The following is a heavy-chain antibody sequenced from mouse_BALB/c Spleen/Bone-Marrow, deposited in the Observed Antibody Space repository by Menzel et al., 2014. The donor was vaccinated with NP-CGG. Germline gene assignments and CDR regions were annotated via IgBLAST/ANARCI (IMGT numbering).Heavy chain of an antibody. CDR1: GFDFSRYW. V-gene: IGHV4-1*02. J-gene: IGHJ3*01. D-gene: IGHD3-2*01. CDR2: INPDSSTI. CDR3: ARSTARATWFAY. Sequence: DVKLQESGGGLVQPGGSLKLSCAASGFDFSRYWMSWVRQAPGKGLEWIGEINPDSSTINYTPSLKDKFIISRDNAKNTLYLQMYKVRSEDTALYYCARSTARATWFAYWGQGTLVTVSA.